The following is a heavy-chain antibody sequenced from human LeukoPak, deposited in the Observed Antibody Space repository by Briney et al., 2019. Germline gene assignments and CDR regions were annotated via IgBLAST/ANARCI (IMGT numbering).Heavy chain of an antibody. CDR1: GYTFTSYG. J-gene: IGHJ5*02. V-gene: IGHV1-18*01. CDR3: ARGGNVGAYYYGSGSYYEFDP. D-gene: IGHD3-10*01. CDR2: ISAYNGNT. Sequence: ASVKVSCKAPGYTFTSYGISWVRQAPGQGLEWMGWISAYNGNTTYAQKLQGRVTMTTDTSTSTAYMELRSLRSDDTAVYYCARGGNVGAYYYGSGSYYEFDPWGQGTLVTVSS.